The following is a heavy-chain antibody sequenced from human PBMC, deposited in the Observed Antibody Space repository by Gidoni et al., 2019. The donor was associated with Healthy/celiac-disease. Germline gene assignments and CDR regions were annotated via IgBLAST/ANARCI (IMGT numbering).Heavy chain of an antibody. CDR2: IYSGGST. D-gene: IGHD5-18*01. CDR1: GFTVSRNY. Sequence: EVQLVESGGGLVQPGGSLRLSCAASGFTVSRNYMSGVRQAPGKGLEWVSVIYSGGSTYYADSVKGRFTISRDNSKNTLYLQMNSLRAEDTAVYYCAKHRRGYSYGYEPVGMDVWGQGTTVTVSS. J-gene: IGHJ6*02. V-gene: IGHV3-66*02. CDR3: AKHRRGYSYGYEPVGMDV.